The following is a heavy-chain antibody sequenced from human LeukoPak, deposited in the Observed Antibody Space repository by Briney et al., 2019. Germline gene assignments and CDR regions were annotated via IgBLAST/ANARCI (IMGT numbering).Heavy chain of an antibody. CDR3: ARDTGDDYGDYTGYFDL. V-gene: IGHV4-31*03. J-gene: IGHJ2*01. CDR1: GGSISRGGYY. CDR2: IYYSGST. D-gene: IGHD4-17*01. Sequence: SQTLSLTCTVSGGSISRGGYYWSWIRQHPGKGLEWIGYIYYSGSTYYNPSLKSRVTISVDTSKNQFSLKLSSVTAADTAVYYCARDTGDDYGDYTGYFDLWGRGTLVTVSS.